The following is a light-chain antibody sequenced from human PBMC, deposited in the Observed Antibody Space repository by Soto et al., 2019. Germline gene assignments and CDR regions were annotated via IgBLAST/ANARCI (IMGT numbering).Light chain of an antibody. V-gene: IGKV3-11*01. J-gene: IGKJ3*01. CDR1: QSVRSY. Sequence: EIVLTQSPATLSLSPGERATLSCRASQSVRSYLAWYQQKPGQAPRLLIYDASNRATGIPARFSGSGSGTDFTLTISSVEPEEFAVYYCQQRGDWPRVTFGPGTKVDLK. CDR3: QQRGDWPRVT. CDR2: DAS.